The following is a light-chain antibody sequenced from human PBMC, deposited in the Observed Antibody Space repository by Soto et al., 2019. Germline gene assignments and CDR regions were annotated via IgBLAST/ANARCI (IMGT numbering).Light chain of an antibody. V-gene: IGLV2-14*01. CDR2: EVN. Sequence: QSALTQPASESGSPGQSVTISCTGTSSDVGGYNYVSWYQQHPGKAPKLMIYEVNNRPSGVSNRFSGSKSGNTASLTISGLQAEDEADYYCFFYTSSSTLDVFGTGTKVTVL. CDR1: SSDVGGYNY. J-gene: IGLJ1*01. CDR3: FFYTSSSTLDV.